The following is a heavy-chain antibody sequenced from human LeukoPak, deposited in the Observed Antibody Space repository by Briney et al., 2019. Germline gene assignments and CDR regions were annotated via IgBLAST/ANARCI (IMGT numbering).Heavy chain of an antibody. CDR3: ARDRSTISDY. Sequence: ASVKVSCKASGYTFTAYYMYWVRQAPGQGLECMGWINPYSSGTNYAQKFQGRVTMTRDTSISTAYMELSRLRSDDTAVYYCARDRSTISDYWGQGTLVTVSS. CDR2: INPYSSGT. D-gene: IGHD2/OR15-2a*01. CDR1: GYTFTAYY. J-gene: IGHJ4*02. V-gene: IGHV1-2*02.